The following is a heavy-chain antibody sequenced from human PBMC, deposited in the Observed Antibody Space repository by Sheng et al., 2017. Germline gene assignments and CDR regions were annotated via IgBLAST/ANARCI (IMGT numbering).Heavy chain of an antibody. CDR2: ISSSGSTI. J-gene: IGHJ3*02. Sequence: EVQLVESGGGLVQPGGSLRLSCAASGFTFSSYEMNWVRQAPGKGLEWVSYISSSGSTIYYADSVKGRFTISRDNAKNSLYLQMNSLRAEDTAVYYCARGDSGWDPLGGVAFDIWGQGTMVTVSS. D-gene: IGHD3-16*01. V-gene: IGHV3-48*03. CDR3: ARGDSGWDPLGGVAFDI. CDR1: GFTFSSYE.